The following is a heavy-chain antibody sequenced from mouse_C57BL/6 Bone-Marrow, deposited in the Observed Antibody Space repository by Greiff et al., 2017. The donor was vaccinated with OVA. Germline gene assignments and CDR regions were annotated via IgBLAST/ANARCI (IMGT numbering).Heavy chain of an antibody. CDR3: ARRGYYGSSYKDY. CDR2: IWGVGST. D-gene: IGHD1-1*01. J-gene: IGHJ3*01. V-gene: IGHV2-6*01. Sequence: VKLVESGPGLVAPSQSLSITCTASGFSFTSYGVDWVRQSPGKGLEWLGVIWGVGSTTYNSALKSGLSTSKDNSKSQVFIKMNSLQTDDTAMYYCARRGYYGSSYKDYWGQGTLVTVSA. CDR1: GFSFTSYG.